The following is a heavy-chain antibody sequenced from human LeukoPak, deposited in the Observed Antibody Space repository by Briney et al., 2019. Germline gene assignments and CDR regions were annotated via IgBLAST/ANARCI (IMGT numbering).Heavy chain of an antibody. CDR3: AKDEAELYYYDSSGSNGAFDI. J-gene: IGHJ3*02. CDR2: ISYDGSNE. V-gene: IGHV3-30*18. Sequence: PGRSLRLSCAASGFTFSSYGMHWVRQAPGKGLEWVAVISYDGSNEYYADSVKGRFTISRDNSKNTLYLQMNSLRAEQTAVYYCAKDEAELYYYDSSGSNGAFDIWGQGTMVTVSS. CDR1: GFTFSSYG. D-gene: IGHD3-22*01.